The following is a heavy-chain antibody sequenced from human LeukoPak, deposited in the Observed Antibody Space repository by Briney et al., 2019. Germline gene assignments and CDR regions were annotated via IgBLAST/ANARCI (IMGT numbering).Heavy chain of an antibody. CDR2: INPSGGST. CDR3: ARVVLELRPRSDYYGMDV. J-gene: IGHJ6*02. D-gene: IGHD1-7*01. V-gene: IGHV1-46*01. Sequence: ASVKVSCKASGYTFTSYYMHWVRQAPGQGLEWMGIINPSGGSTSYAQKFQGRVTITRDTSTSTVYMELSSLRSEDTAVYYCARVVLELRPRSDYYGMDVWGQGTTVTVSS. CDR1: GYTFTSYY.